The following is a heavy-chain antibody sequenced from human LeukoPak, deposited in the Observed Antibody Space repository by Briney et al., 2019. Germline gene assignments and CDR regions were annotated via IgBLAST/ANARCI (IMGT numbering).Heavy chain of an antibody. J-gene: IGHJ5*02. CDR3: AREVLYYYDSSDYYRWFDP. CDR2: IYYSGST. Sequence: SETLSLTCTVSGGSISSYYWSWIRQPPGKGLEWIGYIYYSGSTNYNPSLNSRVTMSVDTSKNQFSLKLSSVTAADTAVYYCAREVLYYYDSSDYYRWFDPWGQGTLVTVSS. CDR1: GGSISSYY. V-gene: IGHV4-59*01. D-gene: IGHD3-22*01.